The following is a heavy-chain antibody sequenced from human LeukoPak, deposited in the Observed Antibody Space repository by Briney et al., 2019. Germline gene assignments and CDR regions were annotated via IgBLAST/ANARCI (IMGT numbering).Heavy chain of an antibody. D-gene: IGHD3-22*01. CDR3: AKSSSSYYDSSGYLDY. CDR1: RFTFSSYS. Sequence: PGGSLRLSCAASRFTFSSYSMNWVRQAPGKGLEWVSSISSSSSYIYYADSVKGRFTISRDNAKNSLYLQMNNLRAEDTAVYYCAKSSSSYYDSSGYLDYWGQGTLVTASS. J-gene: IGHJ4*02. CDR2: ISSSSSYI. V-gene: IGHV3-21*01.